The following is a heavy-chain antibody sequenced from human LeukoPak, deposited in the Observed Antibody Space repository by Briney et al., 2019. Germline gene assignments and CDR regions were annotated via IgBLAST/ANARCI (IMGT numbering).Heavy chain of an antibody. D-gene: IGHD3-16*01. V-gene: IGHV4-4*02. CDR3: GRVFGEYYFDY. CDR2: IWHSGST. Sequence: PSETLSLTCAVSGGSISSSNWWSWVRQAPGKGLEWIGEIWHSGSTNYNPSLKSRVTMSVDKSKNQFSLKLTSVTAADTAVYYCGRVFGEYYFDYWGQGTLVTVSS. J-gene: IGHJ4*02. CDR1: GGSISSSNW.